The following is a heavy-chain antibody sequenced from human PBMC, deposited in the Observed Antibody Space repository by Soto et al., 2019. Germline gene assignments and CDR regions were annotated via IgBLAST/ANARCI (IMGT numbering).Heavy chain of an antibody. D-gene: IGHD1-1*01. V-gene: IGHV3-23*01. CDR2: LYDVDGS. Sequence: GGSLRLSCGASGFTFSSYAMSWLRQAPGKGLEWVSALYDVDGSFYADSVKGRFTTSSDSSKTTVYLQMNDLRPDDTAVYYCATWHEREHAYDVWGQGTTVTVSS. CDR1: GFTFSSYA. J-gene: IGHJ3*01. CDR3: ATWHEREHAYDV.